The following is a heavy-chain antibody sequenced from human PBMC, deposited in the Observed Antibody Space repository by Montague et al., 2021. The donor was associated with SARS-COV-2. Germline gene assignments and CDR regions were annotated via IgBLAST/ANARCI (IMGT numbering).Heavy chain of an antibody. D-gene: IGHD1-7*01. V-gene: IGHV4-59*01. CDR1: GGSISSYY. CDR3: ARAAGYNWNYGYNWFDP. J-gene: IGHJ5*02. CDR2: IYYSGST. Sequence: SETLSLTCTVSGGSISSYYWSWIRQPPGKGLEWIGYIYYSGSTNYNPSLKSRVTISVDTSKNQFSLKLSPVTAADTAVNYCARAAGYNWNYGYNWFDPWGQGTLVTVSS.